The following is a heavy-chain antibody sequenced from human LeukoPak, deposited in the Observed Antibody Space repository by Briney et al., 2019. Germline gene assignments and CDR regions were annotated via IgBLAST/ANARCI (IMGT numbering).Heavy chain of an antibody. CDR3: ARGAPDSYDSSGYYQVGYFDL. CDR2: INPSGGST. CDR1: GYTFTSYY. Sequence: ASVKVSCKASGYTFTSYYMHWVRQAPGQGLEWMRIINPSGGSTSYAQKFQGRVTMTRDTSTSTVYMELSSLRSEDTAVYYCARGAPDSYDSSGYYQVGYFDLWGRGTLVTVSS. V-gene: IGHV1-46*03. J-gene: IGHJ2*01. D-gene: IGHD3-22*01.